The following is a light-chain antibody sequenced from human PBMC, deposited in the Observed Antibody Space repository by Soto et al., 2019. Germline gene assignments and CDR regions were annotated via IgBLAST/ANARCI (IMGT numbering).Light chain of an antibody. CDR1: SGHSTYI. Sequence: QPVLTQSSSASASLGSSVKLTCTLSSGHSTYIIAWHQQQPGKAPRYLMKLDGSGSYNKGSGVPDRFSGSSSGADRYLTISNLQSEDGADYYCETWDSNTWVFGGGTKVTVL. J-gene: IGLJ3*02. V-gene: IGLV4-60*03. CDR3: ETWDSNTWV. CDR2: LDGSGSY.